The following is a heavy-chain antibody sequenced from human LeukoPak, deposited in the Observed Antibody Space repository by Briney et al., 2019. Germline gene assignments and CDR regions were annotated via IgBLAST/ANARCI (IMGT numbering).Heavy chain of an antibody. CDR3: ARLRATVTTGIDY. Sequence: GESLKISRKGSGYSLTSYWIGWVRQMPGKGLEWMGIIYPGDSDTRYSPSFQGQVTISADKSISTAYLQWSSLKASDTAMYYCARLRATVTTGIDYWGQGTLVTVSS. V-gene: IGHV5-51*01. J-gene: IGHJ4*02. D-gene: IGHD4-17*01. CDR1: GYSLTSYW. CDR2: IYPGDSDT.